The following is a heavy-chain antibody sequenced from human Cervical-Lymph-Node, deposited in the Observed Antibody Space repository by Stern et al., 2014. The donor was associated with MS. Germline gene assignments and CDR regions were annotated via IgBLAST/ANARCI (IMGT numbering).Heavy chain of an antibody. J-gene: IGHJ4*02. Sequence: VQLVESGPGLVKPSETLSLTCTVSGASISSSYWSWIRQPPGKGPEWIAYIYYSGITNYNPSLRSRVTISVDMAKNQFSLKVTSVTAADTAVYYCAKWGTGGYGPFDYWGQGILVTVSS. V-gene: IGHV4-59*01. CDR3: AKWGTGGYGPFDY. D-gene: IGHD3-16*01. CDR1: GASISSSY. CDR2: IYYSGIT.